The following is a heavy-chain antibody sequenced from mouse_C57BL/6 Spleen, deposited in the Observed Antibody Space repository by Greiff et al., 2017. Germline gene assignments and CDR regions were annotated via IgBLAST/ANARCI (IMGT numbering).Heavy chain of an antibody. V-gene: IGHV5-17*01. CDR3: ARRTTVASMDY. J-gene: IGHJ4*01. D-gene: IGHD1-1*01. Sequence: EVKLVESGGGLVKPGGSLKLSCAASGFTFSDYGMHWVRQAPEKGLEWVAYISSGSSTIYYADTVKGRFTISRDNAKNTLFLQMTSLRSEDTAMYYCARRTTVASMDYWGQGTSVTVSS. CDR2: ISSGSSTI. CDR1: GFTFSDYG.